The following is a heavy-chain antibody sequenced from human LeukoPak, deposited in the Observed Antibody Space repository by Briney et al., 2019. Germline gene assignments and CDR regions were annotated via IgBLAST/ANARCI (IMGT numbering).Heavy chain of an antibody. CDR1: GFTFNSHA. V-gene: IGHV3-30-3*01. CDR2: ISYDGSIK. CDR3: ARDRSRNYSCDY. Sequence: PGGSLRLSCAASGFTFNSHAMHWVRQAPGKGLEWVAFISYDGSIKYYADSVKGRFTISRDNSKNTLYLQMSSLRNEDTAVYYCARDRSRNYSCDYWGQGTLVTVSS. D-gene: IGHD2-2*01. J-gene: IGHJ4*02.